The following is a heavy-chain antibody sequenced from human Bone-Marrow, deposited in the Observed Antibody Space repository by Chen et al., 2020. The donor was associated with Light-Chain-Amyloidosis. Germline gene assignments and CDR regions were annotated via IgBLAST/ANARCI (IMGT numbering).Heavy chain of an antibody. D-gene: IGHD5-12*01. J-gene: IGHJ4*02. Sequence: EVQLEQSGPEVKKPGESRKISCKGSGYTFPNYWIGWVRQMPGKGLEWMGVIYPDDSDARYRPSFEGQVTISADKSITTAYLQWRSLKASDTAMYYCARRRDGYNFDYWGQGTLVAVSS. CDR3: ARRRDGYNFDY. CDR2: IYPDDSDA. CDR1: GYTFPNYW. V-gene: IGHV5-51*01.